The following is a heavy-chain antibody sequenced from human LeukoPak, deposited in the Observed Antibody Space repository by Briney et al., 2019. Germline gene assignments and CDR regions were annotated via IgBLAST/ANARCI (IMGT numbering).Heavy chain of an antibody. Sequence: ASVKVSCKASGGTFISYAISWVRQAPGQGLEWMGRIIPILGIANYAQKFQGRVTITADKSTSTAYMELSSLRSEDTAVYYCARDGSYDILTGPKVGYYYYYGMDVWGQGTTVTVSS. J-gene: IGHJ6*02. V-gene: IGHV1-69*04. CDR3: ARDGSYDILTGPKVGYYYYYGMDV. D-gene: IGHD3-9*01. CDR1: GGTFISYA. CDR2: IIPILGIA.